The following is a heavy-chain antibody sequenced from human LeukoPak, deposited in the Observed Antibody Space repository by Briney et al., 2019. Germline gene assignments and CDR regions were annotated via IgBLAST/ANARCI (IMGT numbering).Heavy chain of an antibody. J-gene: IGHJ4*02. CDR2: IIPIFGTA. CDR3: ASTRYNNYYFDY. D-gene: IGHD1-14*01. V-gene: IGHV1-69*06. CDR1: GGTFSSYA. Sequence: ASVKVSCKASGGTFSSYAISWVRQAPGQGLEWMGGIIPIFGTANYAQKFQGRVTITADKSTSTAYMELSSLRSEDTAVYYCASTRYNNYYFDYWGQGTLVTVSS.